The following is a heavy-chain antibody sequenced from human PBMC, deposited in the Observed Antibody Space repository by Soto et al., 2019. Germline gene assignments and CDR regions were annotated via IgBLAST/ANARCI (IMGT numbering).Heavy chain of an antibody. V-gene: IGHV3-48*02. CDR1: GFTFSAYS. CDR2: ISSSGAI. Sequence: EVQVVESGGGLVQPGGSLRLSCAASGFTFSAYSLDWVHRAPGRGLEWVAYISSSGAIRYANSVKGRFTISRDNAKNSLYLQMDSLRDDDTAVYYCARDGSQTDNYYYAMDVWGQGTTVTVSS. D-gene: IGHD1-26*01. J-gene: IGHJ6*02. CDR3: ARDGSQTDNYYYAMDV.